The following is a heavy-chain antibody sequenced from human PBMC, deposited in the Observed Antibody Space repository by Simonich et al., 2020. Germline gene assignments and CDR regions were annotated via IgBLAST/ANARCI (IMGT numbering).Heavy chain of an antibody. CDR3: ARTYSGSYYYFDY. CDR1: GYTFTSYD. D-gene: IGHD1-26*01. Sequence: QVQLVQSGAEVKKPGASVKVSCKASGYTFTSYDINWVRQATGQGIEWMGWMNPNIGNTGDAQKFQGRVTITRNTSISTAYMELSSLRSEDTAVYYCARTYSGSYYYFDYWGQGTLVTVSS. V-gene: IGHV1-8*03. J-gene: IGHJ4*02. CDR2: MNPNIGNT.